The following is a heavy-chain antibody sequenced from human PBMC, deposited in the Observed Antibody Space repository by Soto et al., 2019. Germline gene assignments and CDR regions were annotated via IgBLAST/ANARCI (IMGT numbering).Heavy chain of an antibody. D-gene: IGHD3-10*01. V-gene: IGHV1-69*08. J-gene: IGHJ6*02. Sequence: QVQLVQSGAEVKKPGSSVQVSCKASGDTFSSYTISWVRQAPGQGLEWMGRIIPILGIANYAQKFQGRVTITADKSTSTAYIELSSLRSEYTAVYYCTREGGFVEFTDFGMDVWGQGTTVTVSS. CDR2: IIPILGIA. CDR1: GDTFSSYT. CDR3: TREGGFVEFTDFGMDV.